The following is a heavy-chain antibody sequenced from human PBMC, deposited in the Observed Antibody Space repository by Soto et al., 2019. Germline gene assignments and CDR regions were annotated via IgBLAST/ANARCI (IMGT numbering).Heavy chain of an antibody. Sequence: SVKVSCKASGFTFTSSAVQWVRQARGQRLEWIGWIVVGSGNTNYAQKFQERVTMTRDMSTSTAYMELRSLRSDDTAVYYCARSLSGYITHFDYWGQGTLVTVSS. D-gene: IGHD3-22*01. CDR2: IVVGSGNT. CDR1: GFTFTSSA. CDR3: ARSLSGYITHFDY. V-gene: IGHV1-58*01. J-gene: IGHJ4*02.